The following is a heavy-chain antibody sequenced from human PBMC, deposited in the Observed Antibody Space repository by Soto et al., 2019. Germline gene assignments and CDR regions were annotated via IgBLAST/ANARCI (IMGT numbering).Heavy chain of an antibody. D-gene: IGHD1-26*01. CDR1: GGTFSSYA. Sequence: QVQLVQSGAEVKKPGSSVKVSCKASGGTFSSYAISWVRQAPGQGLEWMGGIIPIFGTANYAQKFQGRVTITADESTSTAYVXLSSXXSENTAVYYCARSSGELPSGDYFDYWGQGTLVTVSS. J-gene: IGHJ4*02. CDR2: IIPIFGTA. V-gene: IGHV1-69*12. CDR3: ARSSGELPSGDYFDY.